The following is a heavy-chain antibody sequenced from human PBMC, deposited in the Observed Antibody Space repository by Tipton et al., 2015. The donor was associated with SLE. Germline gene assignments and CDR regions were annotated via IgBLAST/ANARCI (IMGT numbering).Heavy chain of an antibody. D-gene: IGHD5-12*01. CDR1: GYTFTANG. CDR3: ARGRGYDLEEAVDF. V-gene: IGHV1-18*01. Sequence: QLVQSGGEVKKPGASVKVSCQTSGYTFTANGIAWVRQAPGQGLEWMGWISPYNGNTRYEQNFQGRITMTADISTMTVFLEVRSLRPDDTAVYYCARGRGYDLEEAVDFWGQGTMVIVSS. CDR2: ISPYNGNT. J-gene: IGHJ3*01.